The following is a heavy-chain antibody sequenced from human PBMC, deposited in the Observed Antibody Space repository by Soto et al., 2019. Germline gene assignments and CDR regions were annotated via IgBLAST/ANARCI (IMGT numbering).Heavy chain of an antibody. Sequence: QVQLVQTGAEEKKPGASVKVSCKASGYTFLSYGITWVRQAPGQGLEWMGWISAYNANTNYGQKFQDRVSMTTDTSSNTAYLEVRSLRSDDTAFYFCARVFRWSSSSWGFDYWGQGTLVTVSS. V-gene: IGHV1-18*01. D-gene: IGHD6-6*01. J-gene: IGHJ4*02. CDR1: GYTFLSYG. CDR2: ISAYNANT. CDR3: ARVFRWSSSSWGFDY.